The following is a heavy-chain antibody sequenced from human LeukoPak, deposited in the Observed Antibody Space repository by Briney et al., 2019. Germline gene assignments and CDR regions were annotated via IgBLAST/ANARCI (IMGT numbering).Heavy chain of an antibody. Sequence: ASVKVSCKASGYTFTGYYMHWVRQAPGQGLEWMGNIVPVFGTPIYAQKFQGRVTITTDESRTTAYMELSSLRSEDTALYYCASRYTTSRHFDWDVDYWGQGTLLTVSS. V-gene: IGHV1-46*01. CDR2: IVPVFGTP. D-gene: IGHD3-9*01. J-gene: IGHJ4*02. CDR3: ASRYTTSRHFDWDVDY. CDR1: GYTFTGYY.